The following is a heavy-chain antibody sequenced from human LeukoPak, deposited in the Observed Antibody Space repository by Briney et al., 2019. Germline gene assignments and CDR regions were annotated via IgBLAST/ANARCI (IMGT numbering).Heavy chain of an antibody. CDR3: ARLFVPLSLQEVLETFDY. V-gene: IGHV1-69*04. J-gene: IGHJ4*02. D-gene: IGHD1-26*01. Sequence: ASVTVSSTASGGTFTSYAISWVRQAPGHGREWMGRIIPILGIANYAQKFQGRVTITADKSTSTAYMKLSSLRSEDTAVYYCARLFVPLSLQEVLETFDYWGQGTLVTVSS. CDR1: GGTFTSYA. CDR2: IIPILGIA.